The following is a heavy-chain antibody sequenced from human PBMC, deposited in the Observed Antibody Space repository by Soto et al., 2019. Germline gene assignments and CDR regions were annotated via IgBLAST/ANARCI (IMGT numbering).Heavy chain of an antibody. D-gene: IGHD3-9*01. V-gene: IGHV1-69*13. Sequence: ASVKVSCKASGYTFTSYYMHWVRQAPGQGLEWMGGIIPIFGTANYAQKFQGRVTITADESTSTAYMELSSLRSEDTAVYYCARDRGLRYFDSNYYYYGMDVWGQGTTVTVSS. CDR3: ARDRGLRYFDSNYYYYGMDV. J-gene: IGHJ6*02. CDR2: IIPIFGTA. CDR1: GYTFTSYY.